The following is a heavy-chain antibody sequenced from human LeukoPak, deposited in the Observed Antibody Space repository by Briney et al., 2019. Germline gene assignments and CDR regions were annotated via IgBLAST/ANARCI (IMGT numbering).Heavy chain of an antibody. V-gene: IGHV4-34*01. CDR1: GGSISSYY. J-gene: IGHJ4*02. Sequence: SETLSLTCTVSGGSISSYYWSWIRQPPGKGLEWIGEINHSGSTNYNPSLKSRVTISVDTPKNQFSLKLSSETAADTAVYYCAREAWLRSYFDYWGQGTLVTVSS. CDR2: INHSGST. CDR3: AREAWLRSYFDY. D-gene: IGHD5-12*01.